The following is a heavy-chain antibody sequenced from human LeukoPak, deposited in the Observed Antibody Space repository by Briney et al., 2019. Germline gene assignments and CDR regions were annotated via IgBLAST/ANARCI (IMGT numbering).Heavy chain of an antibody. D-gene: IGHD2-21*01. CDR3: AIAQIYCGGNSCYDAFFDY. V-gene: IGHV1-69*05. J-gene: IGHJ4*02. CDR2: IFPILGTV. Sequence: SVKVSCKASGDTFNRYAITWVRPAPGRGLECMGGIFPILGTVNYAQKFQGRVTIPTEASTRTSYMELSSLSSDDTAVYYCAIAQIYCGGNSCYDAFFDYWGQGTRVTLSS. CDR1: GDTFNRYA.